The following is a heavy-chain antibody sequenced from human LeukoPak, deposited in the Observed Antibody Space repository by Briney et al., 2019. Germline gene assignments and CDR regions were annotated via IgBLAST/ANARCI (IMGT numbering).Heavy chain of an antibody. V-gene: IGHV3-21*01. CDR2: ISSSSSYI. J-gene: IGHJ4*02. CDR3: ARDYALSSSWYGYYFDY. CDR1: GFTFSSYS. D-gene: IGHD6-13*01. Sequence: GGSLRLSCAASGFTFSSYSMNWVPQAPGKGLEWVSSISSSSSYIYYADSVKGRFTISRDNAKNSLYLQMNSLRAEDTAVYYCARDYALSSSWYGYYFDYWGQGTLVTVSS.